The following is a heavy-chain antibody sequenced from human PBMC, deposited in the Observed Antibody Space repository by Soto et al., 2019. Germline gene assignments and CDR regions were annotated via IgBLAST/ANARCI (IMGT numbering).Heavy chain of an antibody. V-gene: IGHV4-30-2*01. CDR1: GGSISSGGYS. J-gene: IGHJ4*02. CDR3: ARAYCGGDCYSGYFDY. CDR2: IYHSGST. Sequence: LSLTCAVSGGSISSGGYSWSWIRQPPGKGLEWIGHIYHSGSTYYNPSLKSRVTISVDRSKNQFSLKLSSVTAADTAVYYCARAYCGGDCYSGYFDYWGQGTLVTVSS. D-gene: IGHD2-21*02.